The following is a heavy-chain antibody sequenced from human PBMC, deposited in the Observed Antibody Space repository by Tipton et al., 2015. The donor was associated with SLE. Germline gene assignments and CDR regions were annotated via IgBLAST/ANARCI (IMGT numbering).Heavy chain of an antibody. CDR3: ARHIVVVPASMPGWFDP. J-gene: IGHJ5*02. Sequence: TLSLTCTVSGGSISSSRDYWAWIRQPPGKGLEWIGSIYYNGATYYNPSLKSRVTISVDTSKNQFSLKLSSVTAADTALYYCARHIVVVPASMPGWFDPWGQGTLVTVSS. CDR1: GGSISSSRDY. V-gene: IGHV4-39*01. D-gene: IGHD2-2*01. CDR2: IYYNGAT.